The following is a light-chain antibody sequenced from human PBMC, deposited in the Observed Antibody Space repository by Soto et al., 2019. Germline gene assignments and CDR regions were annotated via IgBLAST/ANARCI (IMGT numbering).Light chain of an antibody. CDR1: SSDVGSYNL. Sequence: QSVLTQPPSASGSPGQSVTISCTGTSSDVGSYNLVSWHQQHPGKAPKVMIYGVSQRPSGIPDRFSGSKSGNTASLTVSGLPAEDEADYYCSSYAGSSVVFGAGNQLTV. CDR3: SSYAGSSVV. V-gene: IGLV2-8*01. CDR2: GVS. J-gene: IGLJ2*01.